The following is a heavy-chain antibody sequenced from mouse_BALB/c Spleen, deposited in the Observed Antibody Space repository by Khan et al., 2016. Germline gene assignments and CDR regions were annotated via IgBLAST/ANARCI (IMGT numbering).Heavy chain of an antibody. CDR2: ISYSGST. CDR1: GYSITSGYG. Sequence: EVKLLESGPGLVKPSQSLSLTCTVTGYSITSGYGWNWIRQFPGNKLEWMGYISYSGSTNYNPSIHSRISITRDTSKNQFFLQLNSLTTEETATYYYARTARINYWSQGTTLTVSS. D-gene: IGHD3-3*01. V-gene: IGHV3-2*02. CDR3: ARTARINY. J-gene: IGHJ2*01.